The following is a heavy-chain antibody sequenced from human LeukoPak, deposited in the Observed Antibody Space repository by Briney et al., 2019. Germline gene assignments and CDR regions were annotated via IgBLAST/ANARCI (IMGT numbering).Heavy chain of an antibody. J-gene: IGHJ4*02. V-gene: IGHV3-23*01. CDR1: GFPFSSYA. Sequence: GASLRLSCAASGFPFSSYAMSWVRQPPGKGLECVSTISDSFRITDDAASVKGRFTISRDNSKNTLYLQMNTLRAEDTAVYYCAKRHGDYFDYWGQGTLVTVSS. CDR3: AKRHGDYFDY. CDR2: ISDSFRIT. D-gene: IGHD4-17*01.